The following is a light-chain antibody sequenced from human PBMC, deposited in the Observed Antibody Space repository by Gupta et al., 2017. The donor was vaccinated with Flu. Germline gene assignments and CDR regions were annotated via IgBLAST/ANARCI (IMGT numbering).Light chain of an antibody. CDR2: DDS. J-gene: IGLJ2*01. CDR1: NIGSKV. V-gene: IGLV3-21*02. Sequence: SSVVTQPPSVSAAPGQTATITCGGNNIGSKVVHWYQQKPGQAPVLVVYDDSDRPSGIPERFSGSNSGNTATLTIIRVEAGDEADYYCQVWDSRSEDGVFGGGTKVTVL. CDR3: QVWDSRSEDGV.